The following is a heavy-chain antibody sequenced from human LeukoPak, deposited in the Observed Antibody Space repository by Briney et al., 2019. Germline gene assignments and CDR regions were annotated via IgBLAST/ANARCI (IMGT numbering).Heavy chain of an antibody. J-gene: IGHJ3*01. V-gene: IGHV3-23*01. Sequence: GGSLRLSCAASGFTFSNYAMTWVRQAPGKGLEWVSSLSGSGGGTWYAGSVKGRFSISRDNSKNTLYLEMNSLRAEDTAVYYCAKDRTPYSRSGGYYLGAFDLWGHGTLVTVSS. CDR3: AKDRTPYSRSGGYYLGAFDL. CDR1: GFTFSNYA. D-gene: IGHD3-22*01. CDR2: LSGSGGGT.